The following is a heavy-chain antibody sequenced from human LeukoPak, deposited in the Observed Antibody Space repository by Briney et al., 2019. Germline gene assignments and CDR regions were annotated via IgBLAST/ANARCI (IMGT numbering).Heavy chain of an antibody. Sequence: PGGSLRLSCAASGFTFSSHGMQWVRQAPGKGLEWVAVISYDGSNKYYADSVKGRFTISRDNSKNTLYLQMNSLRAEDTAVYYCAKDRNTISISYYFDYWGQGTLVTVSS. V-gene: IGHV3-30*18. CDR1: GFTFSSHG. J-gene: IGHJ4*02. CDR2: ISYDGSNK. D-gene: IGHD3-9*01. CDR3: AKDRNTISISYYFDY.